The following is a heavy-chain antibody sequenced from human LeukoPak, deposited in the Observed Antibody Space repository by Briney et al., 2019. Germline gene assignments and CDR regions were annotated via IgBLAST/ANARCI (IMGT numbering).Heavy chain of an antibody. V-gene: IGHV4-34*01. D-gene: IGHD3-22*01. J-gene: IGHJ4*02. CDR1: GGSFSGYY. Sequence: PSETLSLTCAVYGGSFSGYYWSWIRQPPGRGLEWIGEINHSGSTNYNPSLKSQVTISVDTSKNQFSLKLSSVTAADTAVYYCARGYLAYYDSSGYVPYYFDYWGQGTLVTVSS. CDR3: ARGYLAYYDSSGYVPYYFDY. CDR2: INHSGST.